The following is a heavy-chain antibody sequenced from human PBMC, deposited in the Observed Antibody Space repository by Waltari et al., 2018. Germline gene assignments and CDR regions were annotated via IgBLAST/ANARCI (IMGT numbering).Heavy chain of an antibody. CDR2: INHSGST. V-gene: IGHV4-34*01. D-gene: IGHD6-19*01. CDR1: GGSFSGYY. J-gene: IGHJ4*02. Sequence: QVQLQQWGAGLLKPSETLSLTCAVYGGSFSGYYWSWIRQPPGKGLEWIGEINHSGSTNYNPSLKSRFTISRDNAKNSLYLQMNSLRAEDTAVYYCARAPYSSSFDYWGQGTLVTVSS. CDR3: ARAPYSSSFDY.